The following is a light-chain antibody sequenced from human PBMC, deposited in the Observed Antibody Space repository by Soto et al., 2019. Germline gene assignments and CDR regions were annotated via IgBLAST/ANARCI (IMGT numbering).Light chain of an antibody. Sequence: EIVLTQSPATLSLSPGERATLSCRASQSVSSYLAWFQRKPGQAPRLLIYHASDRATGIPARFSGSGSGTDFTLTISSLEPEDFAVYYCQQRSTWPITFGQGTRLEIK. V-gene: IGKV3-11*01. CDR3: QQRSTWPIT. CDR2: HAS. CDR1: QSVSSY. J-gene: IGKJ5*01.